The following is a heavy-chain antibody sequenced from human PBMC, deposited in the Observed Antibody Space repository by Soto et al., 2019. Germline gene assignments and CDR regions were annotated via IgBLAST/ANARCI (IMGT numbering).Heavy chain of an antibody. CDR1: GFTFSSYA. CDR3: ATPDTSSGSLDY. Sequence: PWGSLRLSCAASGFTFSSYAMSLVRPAPGKGLEWVSAISGSGGSTYYADSVKGRFTISRDNSKNTLYLQLSSLRDEDTAVYYCATPDTSSGSLDYCRQGALITSSS. D-gene: IGHD6-19*01. V-gene: IGHV3-23*01. J-gene: IGHJ4*02. CDR2: ISGSGGST.